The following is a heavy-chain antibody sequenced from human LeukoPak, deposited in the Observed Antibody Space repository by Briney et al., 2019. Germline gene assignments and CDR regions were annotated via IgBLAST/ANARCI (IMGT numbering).Heavy chain of an antibody. Sequence: GGSLRLSCAASGFTFDDYAMHWVRQAPGKGLEWVSLISWDGGSTYYADSVKGRFTISRDNSKNSLFLQMNSLRAEDTAVYYCARSVVRGVFDYWGQGTLVTVSS. D-gene: IGHD3-10*01. J-gene: IGHJ4*02. CDR3: ARSVVRGVFDY. V-gene: IGHV3-43D*03. CDR1: GFTFDDYA. CDR2: ISWDGGST.